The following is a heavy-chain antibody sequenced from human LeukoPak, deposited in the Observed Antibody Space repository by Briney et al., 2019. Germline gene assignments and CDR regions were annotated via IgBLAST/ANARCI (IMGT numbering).Heavy chain of an antibody. D-gene: IGHD5-18*01. CDR2: ISAYNGNT. J-gene: IGHJ4*02. Sequence: HRASVKVSCKASGYTFTSYGISWVRQAPGQGLEWMGWISAYNGNTDYAQKFQGRVTMTTDTSTNTAYMDLRSLRSDDTAVYYCATSNHVAPALGYFGSWGQGTLVTVSS. CDR1: GYTFTSYG. CDR3: ATSNHVAPALGYFGS. V-gene: IGHV1-18*01.